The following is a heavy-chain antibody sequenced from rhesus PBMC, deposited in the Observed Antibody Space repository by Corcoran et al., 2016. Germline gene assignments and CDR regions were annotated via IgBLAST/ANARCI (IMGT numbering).Heavy chain of an antibody. V-gene: IGHV2S1*01. CDR3: ARGATYYYGSGYYTGFDY. J-gene: IGHJ4*01. CDR2: IYWDDDK. Sequence: QVTLKESGPALVKPTRTLTLTCTFSGFSLSTSGMGVGWIRQPPGKALEWLASIYWDDDKYYSTSLKSRLTISKDTSKNQVVLTMTNMDPVDTATYYCARGATYYYGSGYYTGFDYWGQGVLVTVSS. CDR1: GFSLSTSGMG. D-gene: IGHD3-28*01.